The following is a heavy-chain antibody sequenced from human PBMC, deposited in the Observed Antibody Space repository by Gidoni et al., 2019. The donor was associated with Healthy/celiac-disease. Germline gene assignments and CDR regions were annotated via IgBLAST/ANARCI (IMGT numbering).Heavy chain of an antibody. CDR2: IKSKTDGGTT. Sequence: EVPLVDSGGGLVKPGGSLRLSCAASGFNFSKAWMSWVLQATGKGLEWVGRIKSKTDGGTTDYDAPVKGRFTISRDDSKNTLYLQMNSLKTEDTAVYYCTTDSSGGNSDIGYWSQGTLVTVSS. CDR1: GFNFSKAW. V-gene: IGHV3-15*01. D-gene: IGHD2-21*02. J-gene: IGHJ4*02. CDR3: TTDSSGGNSDIGY.